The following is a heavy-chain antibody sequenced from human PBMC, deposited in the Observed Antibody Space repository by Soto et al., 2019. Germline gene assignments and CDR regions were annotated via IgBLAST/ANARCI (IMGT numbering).Heavy chain of an antibody. J-gene: IGHJ6*02. V-gene: IGHV3-13*05. Sequence: VGSLRLSCASSGFTFSTYDMHWVRQVPGKGLDWVSAIGSAHDPYYLGSVKGRFSISRENAKNSLYLQMNSLTTGDTAVYYCARAYLGRLPRRADYYYALDVWGQGTTVTVSS. CDR3: ARAYLGRLPRRADYYYALDV. CDR2: IGSAHDP. D-gene: IGHD1-26*01. CDR1: GFTFSTYD.